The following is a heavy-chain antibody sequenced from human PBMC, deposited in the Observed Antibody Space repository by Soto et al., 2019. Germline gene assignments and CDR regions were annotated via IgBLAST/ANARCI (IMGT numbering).Heavy chain of an antibody. D-gene: IGHD5-12*01. CDR1: GFTFNIYR. Sequence: DVQLVESGGGLVKPGGSLRLSCAASGFTFNIYRMNWVRQAPGKGLEWVSSISTSDSHIYYADSVKGRFTISRDNGKNSLYLQMNSLRAEDTAVYYCARAGYSYGSGGASDIWGQGTMVTVSS. CDR2: ISTSDSHI. CDR3: ARAGYSYGSGGASDI. V-gene: IGHV3-21*01. J-gene: IGHJ3*02.